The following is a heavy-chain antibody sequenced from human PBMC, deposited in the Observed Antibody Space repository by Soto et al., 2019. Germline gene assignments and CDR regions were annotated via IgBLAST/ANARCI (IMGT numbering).Heavy chain of an antibody. J-gene: IGHJ5*02. CDR3: ARTFCSSTSCYNNWFDP. CDR2: IIPIFGTA. Sequence: SVKVSCKASGGTFSSYAISWVRQAPGQGLEWMGGIIPIFGTANYAQKFQGRVTITADKSTSTAYMELSSLRSEDTAVYYCARTFCSSTSCYNNWFDPWGQGTLVTSPQ. V-gene: IGHV1-69*06. D-gene: IGHD2-2*01. CDR1: GGTFSSYA.